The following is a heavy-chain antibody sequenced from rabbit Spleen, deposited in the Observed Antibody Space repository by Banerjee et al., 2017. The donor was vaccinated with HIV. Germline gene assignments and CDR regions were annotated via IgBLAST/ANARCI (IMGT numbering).Heavy chain of an antibody. CDR3: ARSTYGYDDYGPYYLNL. Sequence: QEQLEESGGDLVKPEGSLTLTCTASGFSFNSGYYICWVRQAPGKGHEWIGCIGSGATGNTYYASWAKGRFTISKTSSTTLTLQMTSLTAADTATYFCARSTYGYDDYGPYYLNLWGQGTLVTVS. D-gene: IGHD6-1*01. CDR1: GFSFNSGYY. V-gene: IGHV1S45*01. CDR2: IGSGATGNT. J-gene: IGHJ4*01.